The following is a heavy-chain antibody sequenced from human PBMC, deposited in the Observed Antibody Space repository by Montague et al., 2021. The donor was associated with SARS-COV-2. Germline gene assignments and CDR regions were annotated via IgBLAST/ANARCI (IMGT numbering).Heavy chain of an antibody. Sequence: PELVKPIQTLTLTCTFSGFSLSTSGMCVSWIRQPPGKALEWLARIDWDDDKYYSTSLKTRPTISKDTSKNQVVLTMTNMDPVDTATYYCARTAGTDYTGYYYYAMDVWGQGTTVTVSS. J-gene: IGHJ6*02. CDR3: ARTAGTDYTGYYYYAMDV. V-gene: IGHV2-70*11. CDR2: IDWDDDK. D-gene: IGHD3-10*01. CDR1: GFSLSTSGMC.